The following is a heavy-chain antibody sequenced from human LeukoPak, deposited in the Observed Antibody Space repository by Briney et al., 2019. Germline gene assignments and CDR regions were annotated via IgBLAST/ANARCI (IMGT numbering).Heavy chain of an antibody. J-gene: IGHJ5*02. CDR2: ISGGGGST. Sequence: GGSLRLSCAASAFSFSSYAMNWVRQAPGKGLEWVSGISGGGGSTYYADSVKGRFTISRDNSKNTLYLQMDSLRAEDTALYYCAKGSGINHYHWIDPWGQGTLVTVSS. CDR3: AKGSGINHYHWIDP. V-gene: IGHV3-23*01. D-gene: IGHD1-14*01. CDR1: AFSFSSYA.